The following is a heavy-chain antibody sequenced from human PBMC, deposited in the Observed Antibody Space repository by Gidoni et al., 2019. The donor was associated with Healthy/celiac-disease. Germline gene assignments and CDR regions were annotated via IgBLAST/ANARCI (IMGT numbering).Heavy chain of an antibody. D-gene: IGHD3-22*01. CDR3: ARESETYYYDSSGYGYFQH. J-gene: IGHJ1*01. CDR2: IIPIFGTS. Sequence: QGLEWMGGIIPIFGTSNYAQKFNGRVTITADKSTSTAYMELSSLRSEDTAVYYCARESETYYYDSSGYGYFQHWGQGTLVTVSS. V-gene: IGHV1-69*06.